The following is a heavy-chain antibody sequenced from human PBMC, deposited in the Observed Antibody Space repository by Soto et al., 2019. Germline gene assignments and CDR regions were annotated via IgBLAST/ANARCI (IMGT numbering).Heavy chain of an antibody. D-gene: IGHD3-16*01. V-gene: IGHV5-51*01. J-gene: IGHJ6*02. CDR3: ARRGKQPGSWYYGMDV. CDR2: IYPGDSDT. CDR1: GYSFTSYW. Sequence: PGESLKISCKGSGYSFTSYWIGWVRQMPGKGLEWMGIIYPGDSDTRYSPSFQGQVTISADKSISTAYLQWSSLKASDTAMYYCARRGKQPGSWYYGMDVWGQGTTVTVSS.